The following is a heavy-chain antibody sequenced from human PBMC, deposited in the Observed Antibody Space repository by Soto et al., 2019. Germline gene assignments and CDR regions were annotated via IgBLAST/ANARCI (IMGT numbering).Heavy chain of an antibody. CDR2: IYPGDSDT. CDR3: AVFYDILTGYPYYFDY. Sequence: PGESLKISCKGSGYSFTSYWIGWVRQMPGKGLEWMGIIYPGDSDTRYSPSFQGQVTISADKSISTAYLQWISLKASDTAMYYCAVFYDILTGYPYYFDYWGQGTLVTVSS. CDR1: GYSFTSYW. J-gene: IGHJ4*02. V-gene: IGHV5-51*01. D-gene: IGHD3-9*01.